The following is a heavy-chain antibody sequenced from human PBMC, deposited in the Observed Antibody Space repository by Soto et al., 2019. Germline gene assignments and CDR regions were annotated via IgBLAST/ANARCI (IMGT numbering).Heavy chain of an antibody. Sequence: GGSLRLSCAASGFSFSSYSMNWVRQAPGKGLEWVSYISSSSSTIYYADSVKGRFTISRDNAKNSLYLQMNSLRDEDTAVYYCARDFKGYYYYYGMDVWGQGTTVTVSS. CDR3: ARDFKGYYYYYGMDV. V-gene: IGHV3-48*02. CDR1: GFSFSSYS. J-gene: IGHJ6*02. CDR2: ISSSSSTI.